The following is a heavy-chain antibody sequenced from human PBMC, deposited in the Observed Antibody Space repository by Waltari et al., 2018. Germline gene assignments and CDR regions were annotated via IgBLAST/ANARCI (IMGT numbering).Heavy chain of an antibody. D-gene: IGHD3-3*01. CDR3: ARGHYDFWSGYRRENWFDP. J-gene: IGHJ5*02. CDR1: GYSISSGYY. V-gene: IGHV4-38-2*01. Sequence: QVQLQESGPGLVKPSETLSLTCAVSGYSISSGYYWGWIRQPPGKGLEWIGSINHSGSTYYNPARKSRVTKSVEPAKNQFSLKLSAVTAADTAVYYCARGHYDFWSGYRRENWFDPWGQGTLVTVSS. CDR2: INHSGST.